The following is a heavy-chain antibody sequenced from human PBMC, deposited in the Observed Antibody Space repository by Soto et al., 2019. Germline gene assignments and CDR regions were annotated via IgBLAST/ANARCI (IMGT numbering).Heavy chain of an antibody. CDR1: RYSINNNNW. CDR3: TKNSAYALDY. V-gene: IGHV4-4*02. J-gene: IGHJ4*02. CDR2: LHHGGST. Sequence: LSLTCDVSRYSINNNNWWSWVRQPPGGGLEWIGELHHGGSTNYNPSLESRATFSVDISKNQFFLKLSSVTAADTAVYYCTKNSAYALDYWGQGTLVTVSS. D-gene: IGHD5-12*01.